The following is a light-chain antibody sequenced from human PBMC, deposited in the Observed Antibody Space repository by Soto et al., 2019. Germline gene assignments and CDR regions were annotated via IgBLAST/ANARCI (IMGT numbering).Light chain of an antibody. CDR3: QQRSNWPWT. V-gene: IGKV3-11*01. CDR2: DAS. Sequence: EIVLTQSPATLSLSPGERATLSCRASQSVSSDLVWYQRKAGQPPRLLIYDASKRATGIPARFSGGGSGTDFTLTISSLEPEDFAVYYCQQRSNWPWTFGQGTKVDIK. CDR1: QSVSSD. J-gene: IGKJ1*01.